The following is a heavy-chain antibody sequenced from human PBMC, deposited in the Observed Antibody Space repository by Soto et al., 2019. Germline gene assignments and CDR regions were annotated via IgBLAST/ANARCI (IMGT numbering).Heavy chain of an antibody. CDR3: ARAITMVRGVRYWFAP. CDR1: GGTFSSYA. V-gene: IGHV1-69*06. D-gene: IGHD3-10*01. J-gene: IGHJ5*02. CDR2: IIPIFGTA. Sequence: QVQLVQSGAEVKKPGASVKVSCKASGGTFSSYAISWVRQAPGQGLEWMGGIIPIFGTANYAQKFQGRVTMTADKSTSTAYMELGSLRSEDTAVYYCARAITMVRGVRYWFAPWCQGTLVTVSS.